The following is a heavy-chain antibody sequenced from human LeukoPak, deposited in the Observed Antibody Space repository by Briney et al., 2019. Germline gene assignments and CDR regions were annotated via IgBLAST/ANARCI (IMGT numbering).Heavy chain of an antibody. V-gene: IGHV4-38-2*02. J-gene: IGHJ4*02. CDR1: GYSISSGYF. CDR2: IYQRATV. Sequence: PSETLSLTCNVSGYSISSGYFWGWVRQPPGKGLEWIGSIYQRATVHYNPSLKSRVTISLDTSKNQFSLNLRSMKASDTAVYYCARAFCVGDCFVLHIYFDSGGLGTLVTVSS. D-gene: IGHD2-21*02. CDR3: ARAFCVGDCFVLHIYFDS.